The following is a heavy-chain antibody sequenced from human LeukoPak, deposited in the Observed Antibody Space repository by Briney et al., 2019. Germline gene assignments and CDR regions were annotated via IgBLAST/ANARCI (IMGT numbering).Heavy chain of an antibody. CDR2: IESDGSIT. CDR3: ARDQYRSSNYFDS. V-gene: IGHV3-30*02. J-gene: IGHJ4*02. D-gene: IGHD6-6*01. Sequence: GESLKISCAASGFTFSSYGMHWVRQAPGKGLVWVAFIESDGSITRYADSVKGRLTTSRDNSKNTLSLQMNSLRPDDTALYYCARDQYRSSNYFDSWGQGTLVTVSS. CDR1: GFTFSSYG.